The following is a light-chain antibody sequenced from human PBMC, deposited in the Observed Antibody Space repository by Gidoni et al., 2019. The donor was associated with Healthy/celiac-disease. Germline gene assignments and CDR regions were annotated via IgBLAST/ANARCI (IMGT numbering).Light chain of an antibody. V-gene: IGKV2-28*01. CDR2: LGS. CDR1: QSLLHSNGYNY. CDR3: MQALQTLT. Sequence: DIDPAPSPPSLPGTPREPDAIPCRSSQSLLHSNGYNYLKWYLQTPGQSPQLLTYLGSNRASGVPDRCSGSGAGTDFTLKSSRVEAEDVGVYYCMQALQTLTFGQGTRLEIK. J-gene: IGKJ5*01.